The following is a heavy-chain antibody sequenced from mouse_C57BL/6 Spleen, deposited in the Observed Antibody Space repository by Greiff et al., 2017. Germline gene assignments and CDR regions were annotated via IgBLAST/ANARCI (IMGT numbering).Heavy chain of an antibody. V-gene: IGHV1-53*01. CDR1: GYTFTSYW. Sequence: QVQLQQPGTELVKPGASVKLSCKASGYTFTSYWMHWVKQRPGQGLEWIGNINPRNGGTNYNEKFKSKATLTVDKSSSTAYMQLSTLTSEDSAVYSCRAYGNSRGGYFDYWGQGTTLTVSS. D-gene: IGHD2-1*01. CDR3: RAYGNSRGGYFDY. CDR2: INPRNGGT. J-gene: IGHJ2*01.